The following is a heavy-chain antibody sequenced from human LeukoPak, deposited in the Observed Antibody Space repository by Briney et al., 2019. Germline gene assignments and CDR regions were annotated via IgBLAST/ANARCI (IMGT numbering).Heavy chain of an antibody. V-gene: IGHV4-39*07. J-gene: IGHJ4*02. CDR1: GGSISSSSYY. Sequence: SETLSLTCTVSGGSISSSSYYWGWIRQPPGKGLEWIGSIYYSGSTYYNPSLKSRVTISVDTSKNQFSLKLSSVTAADTAVYYCARDHLVGLPFDYWGQGTLVTVSS. CDR3: ARDHLVGLPFDY. CDR2: IYYSGST. D-gene: IGHD3/OR15-3a*01.